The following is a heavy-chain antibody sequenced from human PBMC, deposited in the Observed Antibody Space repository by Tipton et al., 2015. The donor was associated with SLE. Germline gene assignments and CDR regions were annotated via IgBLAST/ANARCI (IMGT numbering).Heavy chain of an antibody. V-gene: IGHV1-8*01. CDR2: MRPSRGEA. J-gene: IGHJ5*02. D-gene: IGHD4/OR15-4a*01. CDR3: GRDVGDDYSDPRGP. Sequence: QSGAEVKKPGASVKVSCKASGYTFSSHDISWVRQASGQGLEWMGWMRPSRGEAGYAQRFQGRVTMTSNTSKSTAYLEINTLTSEDTAMYHCGRDVGDDYSDPRGPWVQGPLVTVCS. CDR1: GYTFSSHD.